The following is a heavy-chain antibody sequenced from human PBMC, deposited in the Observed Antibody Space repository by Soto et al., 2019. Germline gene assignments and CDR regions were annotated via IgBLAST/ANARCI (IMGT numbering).Heavy chain of an antibody. Sequence: GSLRLSCAASGFTFSSYSMNWVRQAPGKVLEWVSSIIGISXYXXXXXXVXXXXXXXRYXXNNXXXLXXXXXXXXXTAVYYCARGAYGMDVWGQGTTVTVSS. V-gene: IGHV3-21*01. CDR1: GFTFSSYS. CDR3: ARGAYGMDV. CDR2: IIGISXYX. J-gene: IGHJ6*02.